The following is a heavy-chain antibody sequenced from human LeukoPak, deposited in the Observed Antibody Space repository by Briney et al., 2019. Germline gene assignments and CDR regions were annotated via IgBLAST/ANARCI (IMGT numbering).Heavy chain of an antibody. CDR2: IYYSGST. D-gene: IGHD3-9*01. J-gene: IGHJ4*02. V-gene: IGHV4-61*08. CDR1: GGSISSGDYY. Sequence: PSQTLSLTCTVSGGSISSGDYYWSWIRQPPGKGLEWIGYIYYSGSTNYNPSLKSRVTISVDTSKNQFSLKLSSVTAADTAVYYCARHYEIKNRYYFDYWGQGTLVTVSS. CDR3: ARHYEIKNRYYFDY.